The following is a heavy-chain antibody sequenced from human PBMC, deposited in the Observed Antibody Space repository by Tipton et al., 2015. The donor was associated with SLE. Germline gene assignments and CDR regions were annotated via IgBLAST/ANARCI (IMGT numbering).Heavy chain of an antibody. CDR3: ARVHIVVVIRAIDY. J-gene: IGHJ4*02. D-gene: IGHD3-22*01. CDR2: IYYSGST. CDR1: GGSISSGDYY. Sequence: TLSLTCTVSGGSISSGDYYWSWIRQPPGKGLEWIGYIYYSGSTYCNPSLKSRVTISVGMSKNQFSLKLSSVTAADTAVYYCARVHIVVVIRAIDYWGQGTLVTVSS. V-gene: IGHV4-30-4*01.